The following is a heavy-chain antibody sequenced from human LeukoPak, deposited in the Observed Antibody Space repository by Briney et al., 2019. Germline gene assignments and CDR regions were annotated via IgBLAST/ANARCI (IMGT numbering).Heavy chain of an antibody. CDR2: ISYDGSNK. CDR3: AKDRWFLHNWFDP. D-gene: IGHD2-15*01. Sequence: PGRSLRLSCAASGFTFSSYGMHWVRQAPGKGLEWVAVISYDGSNKYYADSVKGRFTISRDNSKNTLYLQMNSLRAEDTAVYYCAKDRWFLHNWFDPWGQGTLVTVSS. J-gene: IGHJ5*02. CDR1: GFTFSSYG. V-gene: IGHV3-30*18.